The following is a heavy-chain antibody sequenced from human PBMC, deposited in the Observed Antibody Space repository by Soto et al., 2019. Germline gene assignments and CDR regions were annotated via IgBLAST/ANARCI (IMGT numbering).Heavy chain of an antibody. Sequence: QVQLVESGGGVVQPGRSLRLSCAASGFTFSSYGMHWVRQAPGKGLEWVAVIWYYGSNKYYADSVKGRFTISRDNSKNTLYLQMNSLRAEDTAVYYCARDYSSGATLRYYYYYGMDVWGQGTTVTVSS. CDR1: GFTFSSYG. CDR3: ARDYSSGATLRYYYYYGMDV. CDR2: IWYYGSNK. V-gene: IGHV3-33*01. D-gene: IGHD3-22*01. J-gene: IGHJ6*02.